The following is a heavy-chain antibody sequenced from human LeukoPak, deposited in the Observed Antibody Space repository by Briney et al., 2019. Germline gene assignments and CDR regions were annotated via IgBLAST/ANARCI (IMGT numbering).Heavy chain of an antibody. CDR1: GGSISSGGYY. Sequence: PSQTLSLTCTVSGGSISSGGYYWSWIRQHPGKGLEWIGYIYYSGSTYYNPSLKSRVTISVDTSKNQFSLKLRSVTAADTAVYYCARRILAAAGTPMGYWGQGTLVTVSS. J-gene: IGHJ4*02. D-gene: IGHD6-13*01. V-gene: IGHV4-31*03. CDR3: ARRILAAAGTPMGY. CDR2: IYYSGST.